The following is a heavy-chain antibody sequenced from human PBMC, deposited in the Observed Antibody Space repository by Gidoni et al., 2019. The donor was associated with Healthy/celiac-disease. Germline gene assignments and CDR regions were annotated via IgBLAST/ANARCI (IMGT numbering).Heavy chain of an antibody. Sequence: QVQLVESGGGVVQPGRSLRLSCAASGFPFSSYGMHWVRQAPGKGLEWVAVIWYDGSNKYYADSVKGRFTISRDNSKNTLYLQMNSLRAEDTAVYYCARGGGSSGWYTDYWGQGTLVTVSS. J-gene: IGHJ4*02. CDR1: GFPFSSYG. CDR3: ARGGGSSGWYTDY. CDR2: IWYDGSNK. V-gene: IGHV3-33*01. D-gene: IGHD6-19*01.